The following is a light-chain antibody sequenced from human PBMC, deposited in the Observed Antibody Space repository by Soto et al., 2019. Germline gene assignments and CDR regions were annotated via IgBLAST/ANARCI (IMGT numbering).Light chain of an antibody. CDR3: QHRSKWPPHS. CDR2: DAS. CDR1: QSVSSY. Sequence: EIVLTQSPATLSLSPGERATLSCRASQSVSSYLAWYQPKPGQAHRLLIYDASNRATGIPARFSGSGSGTDFTLAISSLEPEDFAVYYCQHRSKWPPHSFGRGTKLEIK. V-gene: IGKV3-11*01. J-gene: IGKJ2*03.